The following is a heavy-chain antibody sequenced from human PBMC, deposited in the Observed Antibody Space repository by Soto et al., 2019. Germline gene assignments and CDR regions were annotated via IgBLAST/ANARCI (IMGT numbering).Heavy chain of an antibody. CDR2: TYYRSKWYN. V-gene: IGHV6-1*01. CDR1: GDSVSSNSAA. D-gene: IGHD3-22*01. CDR3: ARDRTYYYDGSAYPWALYASDI. Sequence: SQTLSLTCVISGDSVSSNSAAWNWIRQSPSRGLEWLGRTYYRSKWYNDYAVSVKSRITINPATSKNQFSLQLNSVTPEDTAVYYCARDRTYYYDGSAYPWALYASDIWGQGTMVTVSS. J-gene: IGHJ3*02.